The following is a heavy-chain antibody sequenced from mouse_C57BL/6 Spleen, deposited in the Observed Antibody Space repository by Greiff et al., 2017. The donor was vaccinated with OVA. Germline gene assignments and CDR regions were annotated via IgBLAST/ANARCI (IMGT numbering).Heavy chain of an antibody. J-gene: IGHJ4*01. V-gene: IGHV1-82*01. Sequence: QVQLQQSGPELVKPGASVKISCKASGYAFSSSWMNWVKQRPGKGLEWIGRIYPGDGDTNYNGKFKGKATLTADKSSSTAYMQLSSLTSEASAVYFCAKEGSYEYYAMDYWGQGTSVTVSS. CDR1: GYAFSSSW. CDR3: AKEGSYEYYAMDY. CDR2: IYPGDGDT. D-gene: IGHD1-1*02.